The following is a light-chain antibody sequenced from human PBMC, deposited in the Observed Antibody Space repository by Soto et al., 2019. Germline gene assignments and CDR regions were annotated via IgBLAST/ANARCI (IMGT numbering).Light chain of an antibody. CDR2: SNN. V-gene: IGLV1-44*01. Sequence: QSVLTQPPSASGTPGQRVTISCSGSSSNIGSNTVNWYQQLPGTAPKLLIYSNNQRPSGVPDRFSGSKSGTSASLAISGLQSEDEADYYCCSYAGSSTSFGGGTKLTVL. CDR3: CSYAGSSTS. CDR1: SSNIGSNT. J-gene: IGLJ3*02.